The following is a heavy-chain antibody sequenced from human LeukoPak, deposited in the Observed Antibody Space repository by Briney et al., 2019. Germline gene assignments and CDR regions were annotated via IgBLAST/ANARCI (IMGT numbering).Heavy chain of an antibody. CDR1: GGSISSHY. J-gene: IGHJ4*02. CDR3: ARLSNPYGGFHLDY. V-gene: IGHV4-59*08. D-gene: IGHD3-10*01. CDR2: IRYTGRT. Sequence: KPSETLSLTCTVSGGSISSHYWSWIRQPPGKGLEWIGYIRYTGRTNYIPSLMRRVTMSIDTSRTQFSLKLNSVTAADTAVYFCARLSNPYGGFHLDYSGQGILVTVSS.